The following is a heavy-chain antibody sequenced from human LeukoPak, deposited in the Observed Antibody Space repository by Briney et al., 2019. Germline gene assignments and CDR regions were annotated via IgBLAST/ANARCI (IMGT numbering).Heavy chain of an antibody. CDR1: GGSISSATYL. Sequence: PSETLSLTCTVSGGSISSATYLWGWIRQPPGKGLEWIGSIYYSGSTYYNPSLKSRVTISVDTSKSRFSLKLSSVTAADTAVYYCSRQALSYCGGDCYYYFDYWGRGTLVTVSS. CDR3: SRQALSYCGGDCYYYFDY. J-gene: IGHJ4*02. CDR2: IYYSGST. V-gene: IGHV4-39*01. D-gene: IGHD2-21*02.